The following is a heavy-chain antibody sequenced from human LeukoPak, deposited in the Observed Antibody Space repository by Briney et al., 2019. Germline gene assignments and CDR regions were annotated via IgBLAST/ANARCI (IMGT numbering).Heavy chain of an antibody. CDR3: ARHVEIRPIDY. V-gene: IGHV3-21*01. CDR2: ISGSSSYI. Sequence: GGSLRLSCAASGFTFSSYSMNWVRQAPGKGLEWVSSISGSSSYIYYADSVKGRFTISRDNAKNSLYLQMNSLRAEDTAVYYCARHVEIRPIDYWGQGTLVTVSS. D-gene: IGHD5-24*01. CDR1: GFTFSSYS. J-gene: IGHJ4*02.